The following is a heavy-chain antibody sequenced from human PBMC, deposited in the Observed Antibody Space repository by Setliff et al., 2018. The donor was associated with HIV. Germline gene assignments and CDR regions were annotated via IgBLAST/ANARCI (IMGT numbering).Heavy chain of an antibody. CDR2: IIPDNGDT. J-gene: IGHJ6*02. D-gene: IGHD2-21*02. Sequence: ASVKVSCKASGYTFTNFAIHWVRQAPGQRLEWMGWIIPDNGDTKYTQKFEGRVTITRDASASTAYMELSSLRADDTSAYYWAEGDAIVIESVYDMDVWGQGTPVTVSS. CDR3: AEGDAIVIESVYDMDV. V-gene: IGHV1-3*01. CDR1: GYTFTNFA.